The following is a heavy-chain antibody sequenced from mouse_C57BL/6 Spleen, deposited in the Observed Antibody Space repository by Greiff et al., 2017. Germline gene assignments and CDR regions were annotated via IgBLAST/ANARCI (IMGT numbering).Heavy chain of an antibody. Sequence: QVQLQQSGAELVRPGTSVKVSCKASGYAFTNYLIEWVKQRPGQGLEWIGVINPGSGGTNYNEKFKGKATLTAAKSSSTAYMQLSSLTSEDSAVYFCARGRDGYYVEYAMDYWGQGTSVTVSS. V-gene: IGHV1-54*01. CDR2: INPGSGGT. D-gene: IGHD2-3*01. CDR1: GYAFTNYL. CDR3: ARGRDGYYVEYAMDY. J-gene: IGHJ4*01.